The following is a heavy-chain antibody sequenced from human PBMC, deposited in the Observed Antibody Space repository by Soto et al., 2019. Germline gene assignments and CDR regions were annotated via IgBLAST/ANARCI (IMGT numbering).Heavy chain of an antibody. Sequence: QVQLVQSGAEVMKPGSSVKVSCKASGGTFSSYTISWVRQAPGQGLEWMGRIIPILGIANYAQKFQGRVTITADKSTSTAYMELSSLRSEDTAVYYCARDVGCSGGSSYDYWGQGTLVTVSS. J-gene: IGHJ4*02. V-gene: IGHV1-69*08. CDR3: ARDVGCSGGSSYDY. CDR2: IIPILGIA. D-gene: IGHD2-15*01. CDR1: GGTFSSYT.